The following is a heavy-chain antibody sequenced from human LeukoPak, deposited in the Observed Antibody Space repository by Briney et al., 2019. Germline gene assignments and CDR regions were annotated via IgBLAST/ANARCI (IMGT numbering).Heavy chain of an antibody. V-gene: IGHV1-18*01. CDR3: ARDFIVGATLAGGHDAFDI. D-gene: IGHD1-26*01. J-gene: IGHJ3*02. CDR2: ISAYTGNT. CDR1: GYTFTSYG. Sequence: ASVKVSCKASGYTFTSYGISWVRQVPGQGLEWMGWISAYTGNTNYAQNLQGRVTMTTDTSTRTAYMDLRSLRSDDTAVYYCARDFIVGATLAGGHDAFDIWGQGTMVTVSS.